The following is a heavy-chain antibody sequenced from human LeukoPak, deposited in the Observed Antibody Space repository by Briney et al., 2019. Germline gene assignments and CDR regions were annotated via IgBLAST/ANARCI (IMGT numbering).Heavy chain of an antibody. V-gene: IGHV1-2*02. J-gene: IGHJ4*02. CDR1: GYTFTSYG. CDR2: INPNSGGT. Sequence: GASVKVSCKASGYTFTSYGISWVRQAPGQGLEWMGWINPNSGGTNYAQKFQGRVTMTRDTSISTAYMELSRLRSDDTAVYYCARVPSKRGYSGYDDYWGQGTLVTVSS. D-gene: IGHD5-12*01. CDR3: ARVPSKRGYSGYDDY.